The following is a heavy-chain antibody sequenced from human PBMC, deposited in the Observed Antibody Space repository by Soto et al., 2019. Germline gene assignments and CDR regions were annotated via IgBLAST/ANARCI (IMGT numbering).Heavy chain of an antibody. J-gene: IGHJ4*02. V-gene: IGHV5-51*01. Sequence: GESLKISCKGSGYDFPIYWIAWVRQLPGRGLEWMGIIYPGDSHTTYSPSFQGQVTISADKSVSTAYLQWSSVKASDSAMYFCARRNYYISGNYRGFFDSWGQGTLVTVSS. CDR2: IYPGDSHT. CDR1: GYDFPIYW. D-gene: IGHD3-10*01. CDR3: ARRNYYISGNYRGFFDS.